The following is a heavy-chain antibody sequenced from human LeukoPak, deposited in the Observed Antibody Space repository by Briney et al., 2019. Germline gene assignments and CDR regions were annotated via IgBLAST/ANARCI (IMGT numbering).Heavy chain of an antibody. V-gene: IGHV4-59*01. CDR2: IYYSGST. D-gene: IGHD4-17*01. Sequence: ASETLSLTCTVSGSSISSYYWSWIRQPPGKGLEWMGYIYYSGSTNYNPSLKSRVTISVDTSKNQFSLKLSSVTAADTAVYYCARFTTVTSFDYWGQGTLVTVSS. CDR1: GSSISSYY. CDR3: ARFTTVTSFDY. J-gene: IGHJ4*02.